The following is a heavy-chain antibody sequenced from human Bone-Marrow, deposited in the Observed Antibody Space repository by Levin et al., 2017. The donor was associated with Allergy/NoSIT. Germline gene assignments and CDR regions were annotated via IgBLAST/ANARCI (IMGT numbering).Heavy chain of an antibody. CDR1: GFVVSRNH. D-gene: IGHD3-9*01. CDR2: TYSGGAT. Sequence: LSGGSLRLSCAASGFVVSRNHMSWVRQAPGKGLEWLSVTYSGGATSYRDSVKGRFTISRDNFKNTLYLQMNSLRVEDTAIYYCARDNYDTPGELDFWGQGTLVTVS. CDR3: ARDNYDTPGELDF. V-gene: IGHV3-53*01. J-gene: IGHJ4*02.